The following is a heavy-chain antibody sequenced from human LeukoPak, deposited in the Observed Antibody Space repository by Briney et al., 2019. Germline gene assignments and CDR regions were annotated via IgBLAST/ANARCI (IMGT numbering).Heavy chain of an antibody. V-gene: IGHV4-39*02. D-gene: IGHD6-13*01. CDR3: ARGEIVAAAGTGWFDP. J-gene: IGHJ5*02. CDR2: IYYSGST. Sequence: PSETLSLTCTVSGGSVSSSSSYWAWIRQPPGKGLEWIGSIYYSGSTYYNSSLKSRFTISVNTSKNHLSLRLISVTAADTAVYYCARGEIVAAAGTGWFDPWGQGTLVTVSS. CDR1: GGSVSSSSSY.